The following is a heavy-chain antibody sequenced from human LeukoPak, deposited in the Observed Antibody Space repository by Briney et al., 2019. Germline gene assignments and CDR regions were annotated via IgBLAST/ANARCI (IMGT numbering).Heavy chain of an antibody. CDR1: DDSITMYY. D-gene: IGHD5-12*01. V-gene: IGHV4-59*01. Sequence: SETLSLTCSVSDDSITMYYWTWIRQPPGKGLEWIGYVDHTGITNFSPSLDGRVSISRDTTKNLFSLRVRSVTAADTAVYFCARGRVSSSTWHSTYYNYFYMDVWGKGTTVTVSS. J-gene: IGHJ6*03. CDR3: ARGRVSSSTWHSTYYNYFYMDV. CDR2: VDHTGIT.